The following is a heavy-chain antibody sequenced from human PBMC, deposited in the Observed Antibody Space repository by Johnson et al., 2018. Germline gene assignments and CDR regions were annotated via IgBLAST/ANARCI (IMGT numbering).Heavy chain of an antibody. CDR1: GFTFSNYA. D-gene: IGHD6-13*01. Sequence: VQLVQSGGGLVQPGGSLRLSCAASGFTFSNYAMSWVRQAPGKGLEWVSSISFSDDSAYYTDSVKGRFTISRDNSKNTLYLQMNSLRAEDTAVYYCAKDPYSNSWYKFFHHWGQGTLVTVSS. CDR2: ISFSDDSA. V-gene: IGHV3-23*04. J-gene: IGHJ1*01. CDR3: AKDPYSNSWYKFFHH.